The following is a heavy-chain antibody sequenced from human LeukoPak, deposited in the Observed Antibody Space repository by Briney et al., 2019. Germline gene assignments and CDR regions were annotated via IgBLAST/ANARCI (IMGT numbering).Heavy chain of an antibody. J-gene: IGHJ4*02. CDR2: INPNSGGT. CDR3: ARVGYYESSGYYEY. CDR1: GYTLTDYY. D-gene: IGHD3-22*01. V-gene: IGHV1-2*06. Sequence: ASVKVSCKASGYTLTDYYMHWVRQAPGQGLEWMGRINPNSGGTNYAQKLQGRVTMTRDTSISTVYMELSRLRSDDTAVYYCARVGYYESSGYYEYWGQGTLVTVSS.